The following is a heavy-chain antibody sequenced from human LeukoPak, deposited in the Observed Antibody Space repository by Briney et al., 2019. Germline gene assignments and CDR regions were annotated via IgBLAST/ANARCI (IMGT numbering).Heavy chain of an antibody. V-gene: IGHV1-2*04. J-gene: IGHJ3*02. CDR1: GYTFTGYY. CDR3: ARSPAYSSGWYGAFDI. CDR2: INPNSGGT. D-gene: IGHD6-19*01. Sequence: ASVKVSCKASGYTFTGYYMHWVRQAPGQGLEWMGWINPNSGGTNYAQKFQGWVTMTGDTSISTAYMELSRLRSDDTAVYYCARSPAYSSGWYGAFDIWGQGTMVTVSS.